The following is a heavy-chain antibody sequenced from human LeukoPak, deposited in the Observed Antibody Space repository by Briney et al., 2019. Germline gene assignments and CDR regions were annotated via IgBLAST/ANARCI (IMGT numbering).Heavy chain of an antibody. J-gene: IGHJ3*02. CDR2: ISGYNGKT. V-gene: IGHV1-18*01. CDR1: GYTFTNYG. CDR3: ARDQSVRLLQTSSTYFKHVFAI. Sequence: ASVKVSCKASGYTFTNYGISWVRQAPGQGPEWMGWISGYNGKTNYAQKFQGRVTMTTDTSTSTAYMELRSLRFDDTAVYYCARDQSVRLLQTSSTYFKHVFAIWGQGSMVTVSS. D-gene: IGHD6-13*01.